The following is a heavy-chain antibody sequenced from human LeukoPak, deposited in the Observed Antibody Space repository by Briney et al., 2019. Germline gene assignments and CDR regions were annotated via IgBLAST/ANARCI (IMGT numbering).Heavy chain of an antibody. CDR1: GDSISSYY. V-gene: IGHV4-4*07. CDR3: ARVVSGWFDP. J-gene: IGHJ5*02. Sequence: PSETLSLTCTVSGDSISSYYWSWIRQPAGKGLEWIGRIHTSAGTSYNPSLKSRVTMSVDTSENQFSLKLSSVTAADTAVYYCARVVSGWFDPWGQGTLVTVSS. CDR2: IHTSAGT.